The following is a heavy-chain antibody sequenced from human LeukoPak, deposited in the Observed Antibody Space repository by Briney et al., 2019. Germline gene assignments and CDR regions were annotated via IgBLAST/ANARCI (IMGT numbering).Heavy chain of an antibody. V-gene: IGHV3-21*01. CDR1: GFTFSSYS. CDR3: ARVLGIAVNYFDY. Sequence: GGSLRLSCAASGFTFSSYSMNWVRQAPGKGLEWVSSISSSSSYIYYADSVKGRFTISRDNAKNSLYLQMNSLRAEDTAVYYCARVLGIAVNYFDYWGQGTLVTVSS. J-gene: IGHJ4*02. D-gene: IGHD6-19*01. CDR2: ISSSSSYI.